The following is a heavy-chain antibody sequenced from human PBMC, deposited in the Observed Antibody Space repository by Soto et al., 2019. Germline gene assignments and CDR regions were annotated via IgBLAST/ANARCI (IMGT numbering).Heavy chain of an antibody. CDR2: ISATAVSS. Sequence: PGGSLRLSCAASGFGFSHYVMSWVRQAPGKGLEWVSGISATAVSSYSADTVKGRFTISRDNSQNMLYLQMTSLTAEDTAVYYCAKGGDSWSGYSPHWGQGTLVTVSS. V-gene: IGHV3-23*01. J-gene: IGHJ4*02. CDR3: AKGGDSWSGYSPH. D-gene: IGHD3-3*01. CDR1: GFGFSHYV.